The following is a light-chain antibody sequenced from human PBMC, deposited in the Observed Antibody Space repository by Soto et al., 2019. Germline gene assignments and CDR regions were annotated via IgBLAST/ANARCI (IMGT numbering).Light chain of an antibody. CDR3: QQYNNWPPIT. CDR1: QSVSSSY. CDR2: GAS. V-gene: IGKV3-15*01. Sequence: DIVMTQSPGTLSLSPGERATLSCRAIQSVSSSYLAWYQQKPGQAPRLLIYGASTRATGIPARFSGSGSGTEFTLTISSLQSEDFAVYYCQQYNNWPPITFGQGTRLEI. J-gene: IGKJ5*01.